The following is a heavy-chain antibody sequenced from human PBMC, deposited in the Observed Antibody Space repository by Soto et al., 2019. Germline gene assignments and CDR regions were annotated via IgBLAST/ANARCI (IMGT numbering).Heavy chain of an antibody. Sequence: GGSLRLSCAASGFTVSSKYMSWVRQAPGKGLEWVSLIQSGGPTYYADSVKGRFTISRDTSENTLHLRMDSLRAEDTAVYYCARDDVLCDGGRCYGVPLGVWGKGTTVTVSS. V-gene: IGHV3-66*01. CDR3: ARDDVLCDGGRCYGVPLGV. J-gene: IGHJ6*04. CDR1: GFTVSSKY. D-gene: IGHD2-15*01. CDR2: IQSGGPT.